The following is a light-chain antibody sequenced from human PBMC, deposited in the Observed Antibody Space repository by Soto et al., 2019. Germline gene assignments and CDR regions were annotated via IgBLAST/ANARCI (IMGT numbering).Light chain of an antibody. V-gene: IGLV2-8*01. CDR3: SSLAADYNNHYV. Sequence: QSVLTQPPSASGSPGQSVTISCTGTSSDVGRYNFVSWYQQHPGKAPKLMIFEVTKRPSGVPDRFSGSKSGNTASLTVSGLQAEDEADYYCSSLAADYNNHYVFGTGTKVTVL. CDR1: SSDVGRYNF. CDR2: EVT. J-gene: IGLJ1*01.